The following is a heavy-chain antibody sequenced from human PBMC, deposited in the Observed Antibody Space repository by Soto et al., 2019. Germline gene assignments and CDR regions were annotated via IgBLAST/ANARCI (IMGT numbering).Heavy chain of an antibody. CDR1: GFTFDDYA. D-gene: IGHD3-10*01. CDR2: ISWNSGSI. V-gene: IGHV3-9*01. J-gene: IGHJ4*02. Sequence: GGSLRLSCAASGFTFDDYAMHWVRQAPGKGLEWVSGISWNSGSIGYADSVKGRFTISRDNAKNSLYLQMNSLRAEDTALYYCAKDAMIYGSGSYPDYWGQGTLVTVSS. CDR3: AKDAMIYGSGSYPDY.